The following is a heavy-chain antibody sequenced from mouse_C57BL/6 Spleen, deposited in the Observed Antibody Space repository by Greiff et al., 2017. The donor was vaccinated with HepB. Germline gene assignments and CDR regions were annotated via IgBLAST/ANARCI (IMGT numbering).Heavy chain of an antibody. CDR1: GFTFSSYA. CDR3: TREDYGNYGGDFDY. Sequence: EVKLVESGEGLVKPGGSLKLSCAASGFTFSSYAMSWVRQTPEKRLEWVAYISSGGDYIYYADTVKGRFTIPRDNARNTLYLQMSSRKSEDTAMYYCTREDYGNYGGDFDYWGQGTTLTVSS. J-gene: IGHJ2*01. V-gene: IGHV5-9-1*02. CDR2: ISSGGDYI. D-gene: IGHD2-1*01.